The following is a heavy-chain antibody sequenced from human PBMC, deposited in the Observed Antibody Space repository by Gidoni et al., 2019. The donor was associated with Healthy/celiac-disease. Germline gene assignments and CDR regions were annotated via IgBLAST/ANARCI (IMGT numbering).Heavy chain of an antibody. V-gene: IGHV3-9*01. Sequence: LSCAASGFTFDDYAMHWVRQAPGKGLEWVSGISWNSGSIGYADSVKGRFTISRDNAKNSLYLQMNSLRAEDTALYYCATIDYWGQGTLVTVSS. CDR3: ATIDY. CDR2: ISWNSGSI. J-gene: IGHJ4*02. CDR1: GFTFDDYA.